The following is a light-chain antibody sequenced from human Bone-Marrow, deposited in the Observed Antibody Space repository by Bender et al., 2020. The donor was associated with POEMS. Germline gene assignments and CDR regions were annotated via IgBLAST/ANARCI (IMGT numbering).Light chain of an antibody. CDR3: HVWDSGIAV. V-gene: IGLV3-1*01. J-gene: IGLJ3*02. CDR2: EGH. Sequence: SYELTQAPSVSVSPGQTATIICSGDRLGSKYISWYQLKAGQSPLFIIYEGHKRPSGISERFSGFNSGNIATLTIRATQAMDEAEYFCHVWDSGIAVFGGGTKLTVL. CDR1: RLGSKY.